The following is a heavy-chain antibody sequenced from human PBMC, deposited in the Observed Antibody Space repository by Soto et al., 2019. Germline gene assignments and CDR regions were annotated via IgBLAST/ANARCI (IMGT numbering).Heavy chain of an antibody. CDR3: ATMKRARLDS. D-gene: IGHD6-25*01. CDR2: INPTLDST. CDR1: GIMSSGYG. Sequence: QEQVVQSGPAMKEPGSSVKVSCRASGIMSSGYGFSWVRQAPGHGLEWVGRINPTLDSTQYAQNLQGRVSITVDKSTDTAYLEVTSLSLEDTAIYFCATMKRARLDSWGRGTVVTVSS. V-gene: IGHV1-69*09. J-gene: IGHJ4*02.